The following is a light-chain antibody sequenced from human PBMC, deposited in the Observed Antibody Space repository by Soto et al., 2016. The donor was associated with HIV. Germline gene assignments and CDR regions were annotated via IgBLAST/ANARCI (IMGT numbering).Light chain of an antibody. CDR3: QVWDSSSDHHVV. V-gene: IGLV3-21*03. Sequence: SYELTQPPSVSVAPGKTARITCGGNNIGSKSVSWYQQKPGQAPVLVVYDDSDRPSGIPDRFSGSNSGNTATLTISRVEAGDEADYYCQVWDSSSDHHVVFGGGTKVTVL. CDR2: DDS. J-gene: IGLJ2*01. CDR1: NIGSKS.